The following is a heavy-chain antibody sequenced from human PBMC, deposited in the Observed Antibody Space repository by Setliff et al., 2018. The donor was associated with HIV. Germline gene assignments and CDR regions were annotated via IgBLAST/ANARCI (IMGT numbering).Heavy chain of an antibody. Sequence: SETLSLTCAVSGGSINSGVYYWNWIRQHPAKGLEWIGYIDYSGSTYYNPSLKSRVAISVDTSKKQFSLKLSSVTAADTAVYYCAREGYGDKRERYFYYMDVWGKGTTVTVSS. J-gene: IGHJ6*03. CDR2: IDYSGST. CDR1: GGSINSGVYY. D-gene: IGHD4-17*01. V-gene: IGHV4-31*11. CDR3: AREGYGDKRERYFYYMDV.